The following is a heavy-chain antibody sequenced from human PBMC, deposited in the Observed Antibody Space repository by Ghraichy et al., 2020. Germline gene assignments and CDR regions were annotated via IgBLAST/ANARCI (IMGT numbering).Heavy chain of an antibody. V-gene: IGHV4-34*01. J-gene: IGHJ5*02. D-gene: IGHD3-22*01. CDR2: ISHSGST. Sequence: GSLRLSCAVYGGSFSVYYWSWIRQPPGTGLEWIGEISHSGSTNYNASLKSRVTISVDTSKNQFSLKLSSVTAADTAVYYCAVTSYYDSSGYYRWGQGTLVTVSS. CDR1: GGSFSVYY. CDR3: AVTSYYDSSGYYR.